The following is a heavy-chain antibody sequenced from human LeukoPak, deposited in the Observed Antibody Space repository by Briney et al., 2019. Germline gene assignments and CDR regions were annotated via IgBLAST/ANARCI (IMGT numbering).Heavy chain of an antibody. D-gene: IGHD5-18*01. CDR2: ISGSGSTI. V-gene: IGHV3-11*01. J-gene: IGHJ4*02. CDR1: GFTFSGYY. CDR3: AREGYNYRGLDY. Sequence: TGGSLRLSCAASGFTFSGYYMGWIRQAPGKGLEWVSYISGSGSTIYYADSVKGRFSISRDNAKNSLYLQMNSLRAEDTAVYYCAREGYNYRGLDYWGQGTLVTVSS.